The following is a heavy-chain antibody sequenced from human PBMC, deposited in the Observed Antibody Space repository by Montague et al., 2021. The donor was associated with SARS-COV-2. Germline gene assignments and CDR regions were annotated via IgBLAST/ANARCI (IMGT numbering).Heavy chain of an antibody. D-gene: IGHD3-3*01. CDR2: IYYSGST. CDR1: GGSISSGGYY. J-gene: IGHJ4*02. Sequence: TLSLTCTVSGGSISSGGYYWSWIRQHPGKGLEWIGYIYYSGSTYYNPSLKSRVTISVDTSKNQLSLKLSSVTVADTAVYYCARASGKKTIFGVVISYFDYWGQGTLVTVSS. V-gene: IGHV4-31*03. CDR3: ARASGKKTIFGVVISYFDY.